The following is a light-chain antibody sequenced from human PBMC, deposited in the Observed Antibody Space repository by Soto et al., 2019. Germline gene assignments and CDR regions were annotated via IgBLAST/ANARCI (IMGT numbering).Light chain of an antibody. V-gene: IGLV2-8*01. J-gene: IGLJ2*01. CDR3: SSYSGSSNFGV. CDR2: EGS. CDR1: SSDVGGYNY. Sequence: QSALTQPPSASGSPGQSVTISCTGTSSDVGGYNYVSWYQQHPGKAPKLMIYEGSKRPSGVPDRFSGSKSGNTASLTVSGLQADEEADYYCSSYSGSSNFGVFGGGTKVTVL.